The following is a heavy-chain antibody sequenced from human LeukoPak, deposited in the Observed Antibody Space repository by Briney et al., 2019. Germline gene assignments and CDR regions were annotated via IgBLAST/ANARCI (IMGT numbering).Heavy chain of an antibody. CDR2: ISAYNGNT. CDR3: AREPDIVVVPAAIDTGGTVGN. CDR1: GYTFTSYG. V-gene: IGHV1-18*01. J-gene: IGHJ4*02. Sequence: ASVKVSCKASGYTFTSYGISWVRQAPGQGLEWMGWISAYNGNTNYAQKLQGRVTMTTDTSTSTAYMELRSLRSDDTAVYYCAREPDIVVVPAAIDTGGTVGNWGQGTLVTVSS. D-gene: IGHD2-2*02.